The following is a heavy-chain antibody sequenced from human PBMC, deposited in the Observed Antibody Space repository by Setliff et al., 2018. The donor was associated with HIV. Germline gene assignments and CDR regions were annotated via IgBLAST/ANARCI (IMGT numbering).Heavy chain of an antibody. D-gene: IGHD3-22*01. Sequence: SETLSLTCAVYGGSFSDYYWTWIRQSPGKGLEWIGEINHRGSTNYNPSLKSRVTMSVDTSKNQFSLKLSSVTAADTAVYYCGRTSYYDSSGFYVSDWGQGTLVTVSS. V-gene: IGHV4-34*01. CDR3: GRTSYYDSSGFYVSD. CDR1: GGSFSDYY. CDR2: INHRGST. J-gene: IGHJ4*02.